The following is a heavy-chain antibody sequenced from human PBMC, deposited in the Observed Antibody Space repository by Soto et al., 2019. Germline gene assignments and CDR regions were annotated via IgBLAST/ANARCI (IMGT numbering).Heavy chain of an antibody. J-gene: IGHJ5*01. CDR1: GGSFSGYY. CDR2: INHSGST. CDR3: SRGFDGYLSYHLFDS. D-gene: IGHD4-17*01. Sequence: QVQLQQWGAGLLKPSETLSLTCAVYGGSFSGYYWSWIRQPPGKGLEWIGEINHSGSTNYNQSLKSADSISVGSSKNQFSLKLSSVTDAESSVYYCSRGFDGYLSYHLFDSWGQGTLVNVCS. V-gene: IGHV4-34*01.